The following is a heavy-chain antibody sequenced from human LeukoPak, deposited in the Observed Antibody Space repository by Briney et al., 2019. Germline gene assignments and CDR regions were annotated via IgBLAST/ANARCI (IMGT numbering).Heavy chain of an antibody. CDR2: IYYSGST. Sequence: SETLSLTCTVSGGSISSYYWSWIRQPPGKGLEWIGYIYYSGSTNYNPSLKSRVTISVDTSKNQFSLKLSSVTAADTAVYYCARLFQPSDSSDSWGQGTLVTVSS. V-gene: IGHV4-59*08. J-gene: IGHJ4*02. CDR1: GGSISSYY. D-gene: IGHD3-22*01. CDR3: ARLFQPSDSSDS.